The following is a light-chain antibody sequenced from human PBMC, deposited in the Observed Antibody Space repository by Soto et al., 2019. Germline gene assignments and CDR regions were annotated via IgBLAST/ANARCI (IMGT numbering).Light chain of an antibody. CDR2: GVS. J-gene: IGKJ1*01. CDR3: QQYDNSPWT. V-gene: IGKV3-20*01. CDR1: QSVSSSF. Sequence: EIVFTQSPATLSSSRGERVTLSCGASQSVSSSFVAWYQQAPGQAPRILSYGVSSRATGIPDRFSGSGSGTDFTLTISRLEPEDFEVYYCQQYDNSPWTFGQGTKVDI.